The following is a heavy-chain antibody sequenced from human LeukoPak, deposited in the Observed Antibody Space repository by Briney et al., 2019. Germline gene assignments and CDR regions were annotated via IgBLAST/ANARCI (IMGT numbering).Heavy chain of an antibody. V-gene: IGHV1-24*01. Sequence: ASVKVPCKVSGYTLTELSMHWVRQAPGKGLEWMGGFDPEDGETIYAQKFQGRVTMTEDTSTDTAYMELSSLRSEDTAVYYCATLPYCSSTSCYDTNWFDPWGQGTLVTVSS. D-gene: IGHD2-2*01. CDR3: ATLPYCSSTSCYDTNWFDP. J-gene: IGHJ5*02. CDR2: FDPEDGET. CDR1: GYTLTELS.